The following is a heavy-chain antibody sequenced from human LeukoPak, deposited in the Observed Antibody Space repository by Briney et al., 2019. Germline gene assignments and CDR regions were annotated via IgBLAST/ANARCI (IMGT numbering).Heavy chain of an antibody. CDR3: ARHVGRTMVRGVITDP. CDR2: INHSGST. V-gene: IGHV4-34*01. J-gene: IGHJ5*02. Sequence: PSETLSLTCAVYGGSFSGYYWSWIRQPPGKGLEWIGEINHSGSTYYNPSLKSRVTISVDTSKNQFSLKLSSVTAADTAVYYCARHVGRTMVRGVITDPWGQGTLVTVSS. D-gene: IGHD3-10*01. CDR1: GGSFSGYY.